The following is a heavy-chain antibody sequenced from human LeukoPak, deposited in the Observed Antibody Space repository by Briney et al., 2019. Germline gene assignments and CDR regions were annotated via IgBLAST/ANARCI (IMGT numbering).Heavy chain of an antibody. J-gene: IGHJ4*02. CDR2: IYNSEST. D-gene: IGHD1-26*01. V-gene: IGHV4-61*02. CDR1: GGSISSGTYY. CDR3: ARGPYRAGSYYPTNFDY. Sequence: SSQTLSLTCTVSGGSISSGTYYWSWIRQPAGKGLEWIGRIYNSESTNYSPSLKSRVTISVDTSKNQISLKLSSVTAADTALYYCARGPYRAGSYYPTNFDYWGQGALVTVSS.